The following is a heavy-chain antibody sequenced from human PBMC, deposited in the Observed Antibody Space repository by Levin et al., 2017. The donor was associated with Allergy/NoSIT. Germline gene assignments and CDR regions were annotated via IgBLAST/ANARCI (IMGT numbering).Heavy chain of an antibody. J-gene: IGHJ3*01. CDR2: ITGGGFNT. V-gene: IGHV3-23*01. D-gene: IGHD1-1*01. Sequence: GGSLRLSCAVSGFTISEYAMAWVRQAPGKGREWVSVITGGGFNTYYGDSVKGRFTVSRDDSKDTLYLELNSLRAEDTAVYYCAKKQGGTSGFSFDVWGQGTMVTVSS. CDR1: GFTISEYA. CDR3: AKKQGGTSGFSFDV.